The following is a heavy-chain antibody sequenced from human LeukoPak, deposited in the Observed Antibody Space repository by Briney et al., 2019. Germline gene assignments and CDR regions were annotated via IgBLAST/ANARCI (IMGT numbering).Heavy chain of an antibody. V-gene: IGHV3-23*01. Sequence: PGGSLRLSCAVSGITLGNYGMSWVRQPPGKGLEWVAGISDSGGSKNYADSVKGRFTISRDTPRNTLYLQMNSLRAEDTAVYFCAKRGVVIRVFLVGFHKEAYYFDSWGQGALVTVSS. CDR1: GITLGNYG. D-gene: IGHD3-10*01. CDR3: AKRGVVIRVFLVGFHKEAYYFDS. CDR2: ISDSGGSK. J-gene: IGHJ4*02.